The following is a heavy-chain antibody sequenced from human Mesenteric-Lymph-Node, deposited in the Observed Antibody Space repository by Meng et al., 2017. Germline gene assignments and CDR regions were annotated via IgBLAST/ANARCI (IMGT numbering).Heavy chain of an antibody. D-gene: IGHD5-18*01. Sequence: GESLKISCAASGFTFTSYSMHWFRQVPGKGPVWVSRITVDESDALYADSVKGRFTVSRDNAKNTLSLQMNSLRAEDTAVYYCARETLSEPWIREFDYWGQGTLVTVSS. CDR3: ARETLSEPWIREFDY. J-gene: IGHJ4*02. V-gene: IGHV3-74*01. CDR2: ITVDESDA. CDR1: GFTFTSYS.